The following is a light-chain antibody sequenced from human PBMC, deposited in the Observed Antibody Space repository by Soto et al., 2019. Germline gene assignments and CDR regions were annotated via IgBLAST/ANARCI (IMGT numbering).Light chain of an antibody. CDR1: QSVSSN. CDR2: GAS. V-gene: IGKV3-15*01. CDR3: QQYNNWRT. J-gene: IGKJ1*01. Sequence: EIVMTQSPATLSVPPGERATLSCRASQSVSSNLAWYQQKPGQDPRILIYGASTRATGIPARFSGSGSGTEFTLTISSLQSEDFAVYYCQQYNNWRTFGQGTKVDIK.